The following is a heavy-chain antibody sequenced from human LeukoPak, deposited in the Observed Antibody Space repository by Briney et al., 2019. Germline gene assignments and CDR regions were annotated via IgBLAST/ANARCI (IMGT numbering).Heavy chain of an antibody. CDR3: AKEAGYSGYDYPDY. CDR2: ISGSGYST. D-gene: IGHD5-12*01. CDR1: GFTFSSYA. J-gene: IGHJ4*02. V-gene: IGHV3-23*01. Sequence: GGSLRLSCAASGFTFSSYAMSWVRQAPGKGLEWVSAISGSGYSTYYADSAKGRFTISRDNSKNTLYMQMNSLRAEDTAVYYCAKEAGYSGYDYPDYWGQGTLVTVSS.